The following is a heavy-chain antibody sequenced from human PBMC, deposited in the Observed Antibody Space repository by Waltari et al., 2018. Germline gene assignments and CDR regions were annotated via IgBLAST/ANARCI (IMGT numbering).Heavy chain of an antibody. CDR1: GGSISSGGYY. V-gene: IGHV4-31*03. D-gene: IGHD2-15*01. Sequence: QVQLQESGPGLVKPSQTLSLTCTVSGGSISSGGYYWSWIRQHPGKGLEWIGYIYYSGSTYYNPSLKSRVTISVESAKNQFSLKLSSVTAADTAVYYCATHQVVAKVDYWGQGTLVTVSS. J-gene: IGHJ4*02. CDR3: ATHQVVAKVDY. CDR2: IYYSGST.